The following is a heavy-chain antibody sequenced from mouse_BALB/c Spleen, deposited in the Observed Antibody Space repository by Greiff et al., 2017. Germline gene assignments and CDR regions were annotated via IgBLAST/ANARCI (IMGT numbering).Heavy chain of an antibody. V-gene: IGHV14-4*02. D-gene: IGHD1-2*01. CDR1: GFNIKDYY. CDR2: IDPENGDT. Sequence: EVKLVESGAELVRSGASVKLSCTASGFNIKDYYMHWVKQRPEQGLEWIGWIDPENGDTEYAPKFQGKATMTADTSSNTAYLQLSSLTSEDTAVYYCKAHYYGYDFDVWGAGTTVTVSS. CDR3: KAHYYGYDFDV. J-gene: IGHJ1*01.